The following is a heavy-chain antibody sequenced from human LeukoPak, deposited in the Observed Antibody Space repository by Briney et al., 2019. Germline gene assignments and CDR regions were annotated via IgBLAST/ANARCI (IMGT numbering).Heavy chain of an antibody. CDR2: IIPIFGTA. V-gene: IGHV1-69*13. Sequence: SVKVSCKASGYTFTSYGISWVRQAPGQGLEWMGGIIPIFGTANYAQKFQGRVTITADESTSTAYMELSSLRSEDTAVYYCARAPLRDYDILTGPSYYYYMDVWGKGTTVTISS. J-gene: IGHJ6*03. CDR3: ARAPLRDYDILTGPSYYYYMDV. D-gene: IGHD3-9*01. CDR1: GYTFTSYG.